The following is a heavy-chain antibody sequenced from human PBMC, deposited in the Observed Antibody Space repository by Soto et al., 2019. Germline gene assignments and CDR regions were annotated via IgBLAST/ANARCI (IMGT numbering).Heavy chain of an antibody. CDR3: ARRNPAISLSDH. CDR1: GGSISSSSYY. D-gene: IGHD3-3*01. Sequence: QLQLQESGPGLVKPSETLSLTCTVSGGSISSSSYYWGWIRQPPGKGLEWIGSIYYSGSTYYNPSLIGRVSISVDTCKNQFSLEWSSVPAAGTAVYYRARRNPAISLSDHWGEGPLVTVSS. CDR2: IYYSGST. V-gene: IGHV4-39*01. J-gene: IGHJ4*02.